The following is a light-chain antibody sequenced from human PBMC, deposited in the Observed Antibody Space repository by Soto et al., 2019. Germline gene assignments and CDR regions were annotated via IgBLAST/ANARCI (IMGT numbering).Light chain of an antibody. J-gene: IGKJ5*01. CDR3: QQYGSSPFVT. CDR2: GAS. Sequence: EIVLTPSPGTLSLSPVGRATLSCRASQSVSSSYLAWYQQQPGQAPPLLIYGASSRATGIPHRFSGSGCGTDFTLTISRLEPEDFAVYYCQQYGSSPFVTFGQGTRLEIK. CDR1: QSVSSSY. V-gene: IGKV3-20*01.